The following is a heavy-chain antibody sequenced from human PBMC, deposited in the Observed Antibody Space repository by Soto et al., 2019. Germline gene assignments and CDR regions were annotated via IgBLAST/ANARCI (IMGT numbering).Heavy chain of an antibody. Sequence: PGGSLRLSCAASGFTFSSYGMHWVRQAPGKGLEWVAVIWYDGSNKYYADSVKGRFTISRDNSKNTLYLQMNSLRAEDTAVYYCARDSSSRLSYYYYYGMDVWGQGTTVTVSS. D-gene: IGHD6-6*01. V-gene: IGHV3-33*01. CDR2: IWYDGSNK. J-gene: IGHJ6*02. CDR3: ARDSSSRLSYYYYYGMDV. CDR1: GFTFSSYG.